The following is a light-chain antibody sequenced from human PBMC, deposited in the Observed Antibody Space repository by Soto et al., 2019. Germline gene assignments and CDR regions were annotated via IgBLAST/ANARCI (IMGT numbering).Light chain of an antibody. CDR1: QSVSGSY. J-gene: IGKJ4*01. Sequence: EIVLTQSPGTLSLSPRERPTLSCQASQSVSGSYLAWYPHKPGPAPRLLIIGASSRATGIPASPRNSGSGTVFPLNISRLEPEDLAVYYCQQYGSSPLTFGGGT. CDR3: QQYGSSPLT. CDR2: GAS. V-gene: IGKV3-20*01.